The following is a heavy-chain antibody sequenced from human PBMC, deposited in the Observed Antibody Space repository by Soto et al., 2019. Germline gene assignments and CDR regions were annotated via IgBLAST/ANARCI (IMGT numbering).Heavy chain of an antibody. CDR1: GFTFSNYD. D-gene: IGHD2-8*02. J-gene: IGHJ4*02. CDR2: IASAGDT. Sequence: EVQLVESGGGLVQPGGSLRLSCVVSGFTFSNYDMQWVRKATGKGLEWVSAIASAGDTYYADSVKGRFTISRENAGDSLFLQMSSLRVGDTAVYYCVALGAHIFWGQGTLVTVSS. CDR3: VALGAHIF. V-gene: IGHV3-13*04.